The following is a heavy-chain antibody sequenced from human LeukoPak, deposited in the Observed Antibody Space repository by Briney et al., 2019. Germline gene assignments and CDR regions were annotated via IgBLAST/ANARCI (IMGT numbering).Heavy chain of an antibody. Sequence: GESLKISRKGSGYSFTSYWIGLVRQRPGKGLGWGGIIYPGDSDTRYSPSFQGQVTISADKSISTAYLQWSSLKASDSAMYYCARHVDYGGNSGLEGWGQGTRVTVSS. CDR2: IYPGDSDT. CDR3: ARHVDYGGNSGLEG. V-gene: IGHV5-51*01. J-gene: IGHJ4*02. CDR1: GYSFTSYW. D-gene: IGHD4-23*01.